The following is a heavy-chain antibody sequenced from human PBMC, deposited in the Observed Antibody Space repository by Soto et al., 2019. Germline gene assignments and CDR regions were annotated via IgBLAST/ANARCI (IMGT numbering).Heavy chain of an antibody. J-gene: IGHJ4*02. CDR2: ISRSSSYI. V-gene: IGHV3-21*01. CDR3: ARGDYYFWSGYPY. CDR1: GFTFSSYS. D-gene: IGHD3-3*01. Sequence: EVQLVESGGGLVKPGGSLRLSCAASGFTFSSYSMNWVRQAPGKGLEWVSSISRSSSYIYYADSVKGRFTISRDNAKNSLYLHMNSLRAEDTAVYYCARGDYYFWSGYPYWGQGTLVTVSS.